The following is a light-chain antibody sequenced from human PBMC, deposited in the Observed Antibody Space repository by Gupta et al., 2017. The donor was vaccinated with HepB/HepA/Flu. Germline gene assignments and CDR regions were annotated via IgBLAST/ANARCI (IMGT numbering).Light chain of an antibody. CDR3: QQRDTLPYT. CDR2: STS. V-gene: IGKV1-39*01. J-gene: IGKJ2*01. CDR1: QNIRNY. Sequence: DIQMTQSPSSLSASVGDRVTITCRASQNIRNYLNWYQQKAGNAPKLLIYSTSSLQSGVPSRFSGSGSGTDFTLTISSLQSEDFATYYCQQRDTLPYTFGQGTKLEIK.